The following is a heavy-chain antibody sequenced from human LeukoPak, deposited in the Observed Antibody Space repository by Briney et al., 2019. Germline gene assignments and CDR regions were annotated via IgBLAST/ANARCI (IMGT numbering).Heavy chain of an antibody. CDR2: ISYDGSNK. Sequence: GGALRLSFAASGFTFSSYGMHWVRPAPGKGRGWVAVISYDGSNKYYADSVKGRFTISRDNSKNTLYLQMNSLRAEDTAVYYCARRRGYSLRFDYWGQGTLVTVSS. J-gene: IGHJ4*02. CDR1: GFTFSSYG. V-gene: IGHV3-30*03. CDR3: ARRRGYSLRFDY. D-gene: IGHD5-18*01.